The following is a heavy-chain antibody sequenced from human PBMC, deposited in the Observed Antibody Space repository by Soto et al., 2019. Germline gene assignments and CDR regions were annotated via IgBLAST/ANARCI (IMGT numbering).Heavy chain of an antibody. Sequence: SVKVSCKASGGTFSSYAISWVRQAPVQGLEWMGGIIPIFGTANYAQKFQGRVTITADESTSTAYMELSSLRSEDTAVYYCATDQITMVRGVRFDYWGQGTLVTVSS. CDR3: ATDQITMVRGVRFDY. CDR1: GGTFSSYA. V-gene: IGHV1-69*01. D-gene: IGHD3-10*01. CDR2: IIPIFGTA. J-gene: IGHJ4*02.